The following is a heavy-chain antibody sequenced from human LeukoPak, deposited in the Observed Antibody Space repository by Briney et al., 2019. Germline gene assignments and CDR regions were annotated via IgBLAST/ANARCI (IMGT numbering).Heavy chain of an antibody. Sequence: GGSLRLSCAASGCTFSSYSMNWVRQAPGKGLEWVSSISSSSSYIYYADSVKGRFTISRDNAKNSLYLQMNSLRAEDTAVYYCVRDHLWAFDIWGQGTMVTVSS. CDR1: GCTFSSYS. CDR2: ISSSSSYI. CDR3: VRDHLWAFDI. V-gene: IGHV3-21*01. J-gene: IGHJ3*02. D-gene: IGHD2-21*01.